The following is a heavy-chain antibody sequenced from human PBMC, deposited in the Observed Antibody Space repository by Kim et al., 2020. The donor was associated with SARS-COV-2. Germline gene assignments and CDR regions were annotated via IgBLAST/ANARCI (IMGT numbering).Heavy chain of an antibody. CDR1: GYTFLDFG. Sequence: ASVKVSCKASGYTFLDFGINWVRQAPGQEPEWMGWIGAYNGNTNYAQKLQDRVIMTTDTDTSTAYMELRSLRSDDTAVYFCARVSALESSGDYYYYMDVWGEGTTVTVSS. CDR2: IGAYNGNT. V-gene: IGHV1-18*01. J-gene: IGHJ6*03. D-gene: IGHD1-1*01. CDR3: ARVSALESSGDYYYYMDV.